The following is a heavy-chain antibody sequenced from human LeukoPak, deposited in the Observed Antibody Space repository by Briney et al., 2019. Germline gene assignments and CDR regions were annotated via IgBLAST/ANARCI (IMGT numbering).Heavy chain of an antibody. CDR1: GGSISSYY. CDR2: IYYSGST. CDR3: ARVNQAVADHFDY. V-gene: IGHV4-59*01. J-gene: IGHJ4*02. D-gene: IGHD6-19*01. Sequence: SETLSLTCTVSGGSISSYYWSWIRQPPGEGLEWIGYIYYSGSTNYNPSLKSRVTISVDTSKNQFSLKLYSVTAADTAVYYCARVNQAVADHFDYWGQGTLVTVSS.